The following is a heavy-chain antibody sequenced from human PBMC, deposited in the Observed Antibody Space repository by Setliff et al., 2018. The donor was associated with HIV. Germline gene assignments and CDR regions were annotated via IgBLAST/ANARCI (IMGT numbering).Heavy chain of an antibody. V-gene: IGHV4-4*09. CDR1: DDSFSNYD. CDR2: ISSSGTT. Sequence: SETLSLTCVVSDDSFSNYDWTWIRQSPGKALEWIGYISSSGTTTYNPSLRSRVTISIETSNTRFSLWLRSATAADTATYFCARVRFNFDNVRCFDLWGPGTLVTVSS. D-gene: IGHD1-20*01. CDR3: ARVRFNFDNVRCFDL. J-gene: IGHJ2*01.